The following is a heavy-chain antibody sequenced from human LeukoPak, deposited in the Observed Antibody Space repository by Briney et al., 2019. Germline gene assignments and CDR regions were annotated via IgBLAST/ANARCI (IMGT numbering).Heavy chain of an antibody. CDR3: VGGLAAAGH. CDR2: ISYDGSNK. J-gene: IGHJ4*02. CDR1: GFTFSSYG. V-gene: IGHV3-30*03. D-gene: IGHD6-13*01. Sequence: GGSLRLSCAASGFTFSSYGMHWVRQAPGKGLEWVAVISYDGSNKYYADSVKGRFTISRDNAKNSLYLQMNTLRAEDTAVYYCVGGLAAAGHWGQGTLVTVSS.